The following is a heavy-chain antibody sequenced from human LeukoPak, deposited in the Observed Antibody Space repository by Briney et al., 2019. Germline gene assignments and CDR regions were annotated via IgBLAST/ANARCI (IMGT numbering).Heavy chain of an antibody. D-gene: IGHD6-25*01. CDR1: GGTFSSYA. CDR2: IIPIFGTA. V-gene: IGHV1-69*05. CDR3: ATSGSVTGNFDY. Sequence: ASVKVSCKASGGTFSSYAISWVRQAPGQGLEWMGGIIPIFGTANYAQKFQGRVTITTDESTSTAYMELSSLRSEDTAVYYCATSGSVTGNFDYWGQGTLVTVSS. J-gene: IGHJ4*02.